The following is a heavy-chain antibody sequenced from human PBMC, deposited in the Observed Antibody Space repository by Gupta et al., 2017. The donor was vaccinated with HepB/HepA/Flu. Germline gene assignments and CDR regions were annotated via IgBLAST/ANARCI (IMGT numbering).Heavy chain of an antibody. J-gene: IGHJ6*03. V-gene: IGHV1-69*06. CDR3: ARDGDRPPYYYYMDV. Sequence: VSCKASGGTFSSYAISWVRQAPGQGLEWMGGIIPIFGTANYAQKFQGRVTITADKSTSTAYMELSSLRSEDTAVYYCARDGDRPPYYYYMDVWGKGTTVTVSS. D-gene: IGHD7-27*01. CDR2: IIPIFGTA. CDR1: GGTFSSYA.